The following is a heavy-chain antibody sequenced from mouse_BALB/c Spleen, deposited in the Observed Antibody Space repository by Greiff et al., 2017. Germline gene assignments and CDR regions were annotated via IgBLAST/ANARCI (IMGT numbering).Heavy chain of an antibody. D-gene: IGHD2-14*01. V-gene: IGHV5-15*02. CDR2: ISNLAYSI. Sequence: EVQRVESGGGLVQPGGSRKLSCAASGFTFSDYGMAWVRQAPGKGPEWVAFISNLAYSIYYADTVTGRFTISRENAKNHLYLEMSSLRSGDPAMSSCARDGYDGTFYFDYWGQGTTLTVSS. CDR3: ARDGYDGTFYFDY. J-gene: IGHJ2*01. CDR1: GFTFSDYG.